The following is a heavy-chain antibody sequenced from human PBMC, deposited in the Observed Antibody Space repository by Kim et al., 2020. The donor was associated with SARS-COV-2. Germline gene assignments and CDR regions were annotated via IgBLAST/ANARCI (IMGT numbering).Heavy chain of an antibody. CDR3: TREGVVGTSMTYFDY. CDR2: IKPDGSGK. V-gene: IGHV3-7*03. J-gene: IGHJ4*02. D-gene: IGHD1-26*01. Sequence: GGSLRLSCAASGFTFSTYWMRWVRQAPGKGLEWVANIKPDGSGKNYVDSLKARFTISRDNAKNSLYLHMNSLRAEDTALYHCTREGVVGTSMTYFDYWGQGTLVTVSS. CDR1: GFTFSTYW.